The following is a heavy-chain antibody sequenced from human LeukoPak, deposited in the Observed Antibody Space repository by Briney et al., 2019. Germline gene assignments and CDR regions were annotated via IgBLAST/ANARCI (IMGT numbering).Heavy chain of an antibody. D-gene: IGHD3-22*01. CDR3: ARVMADSSGYYYSSFDY. CDR1: GYSFTSYW. J-gene: IGHJ4*02. CDR2: IYPGDSDT. Sequence: GESLKISCKGSGYSFTSYWIGWVRQMPGKGLEWMGIIYPGDSDTRYSPSFQGQVTISADKSISTAYLQWSSLKASDTAMYYCARVMADSSGYYYSSFDYWGQGTLVTVSS. V-gene: IGHV5-51*01.